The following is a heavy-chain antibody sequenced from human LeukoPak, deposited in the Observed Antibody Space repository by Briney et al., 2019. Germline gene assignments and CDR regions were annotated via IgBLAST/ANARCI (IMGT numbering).Heavy chain of an antibody. J-gene: IGHJ4*02. V-gene: IGHV4-34*01. CDR3: ARAVSGRFDY. D-gene: IGHD6-19*01. Sequence: SETLSLTCAVYGGSFSGYYWSWVRQPPGKGLEWIGEINHSGSTNYNPSLKSRVTISVDTSKNQFSLRLSSVTAADTAIYYCARAVSGRFDYWGQGTLVTVSS. CDR1: GGSFSGYY. CDR2: INHSGST.